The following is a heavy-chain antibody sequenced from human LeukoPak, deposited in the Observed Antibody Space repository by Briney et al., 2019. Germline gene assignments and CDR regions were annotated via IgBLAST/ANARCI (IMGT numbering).Heavy chain of an antibody. CDR1: DGSISSYY. D-gene: IGHD6-19*01. Sequence: SETLSLTCTGSDGSISSYYRSGIRQPPGKGLEGIGYIYYSGSTNYNPSLQSRVTISVDTSKNQFFLKLNSVTAWDTAVYYCARADEVAVAGFDYWAQGTLVTVSS. V-gene: IGHV4-59*12. J-gene: IGHJ4*02. CDR2: IYYSGST. CDR3: ARADEVAVAGFDY.